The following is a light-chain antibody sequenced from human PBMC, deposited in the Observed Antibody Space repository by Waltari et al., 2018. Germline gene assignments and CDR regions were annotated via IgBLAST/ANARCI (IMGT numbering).Light chain of an antibody. CDR2: DVS. CDR3: QQYENLPLT. J-gene: IGKJ4*01. CDR1: QNINNY. Sequence: DIQMTQSPSSLSASVGDRVPITCQASQNINNYLNWYQHKPGKGPKLLIYDVSDLERGVPPRFSGGGFGTEFKLIISSLQPEDAATYYCQQYENLPLTFGGGTTVEI. V-gene: IGKV1-33*01.